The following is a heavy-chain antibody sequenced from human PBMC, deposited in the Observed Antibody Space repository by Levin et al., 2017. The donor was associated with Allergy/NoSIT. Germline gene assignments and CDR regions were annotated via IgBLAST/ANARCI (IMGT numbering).Heavy chain of an antibody. V-gene: IGHV4-59*01. J-gene: IGHJ6*02. D-gene: IGHD2-21*01. CDR2: IHYSGST. Sequence: GSLRLSCAVSGGYISSYYWSWIRQPPGKGLEWIGYIHYSGSTNYNPSLKSRVTISVDTSKNQFSLNLNSVTAADTAGYFCARDRTIVTTKDVYYYGMDVWGQGTTVTVSS. CDR1: GGYISSYY. CDR3: ARDRTIVTTKDVYYYGMDV.